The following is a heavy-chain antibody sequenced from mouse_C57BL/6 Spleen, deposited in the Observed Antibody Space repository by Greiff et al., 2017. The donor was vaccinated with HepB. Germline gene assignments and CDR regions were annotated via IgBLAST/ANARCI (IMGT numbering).Heavy chain of an antibody. CDR2: IYPGDGDT. D-gene: IGHD2-4*01. V-gene: IGHV1-80*01. CDR1: GYAFSSYW. J-gene: IGHJ1*03. CDR3: ASKGYDYDWYFDV. Sequence: QVQLQQSGAELVKPGASVKISCKASGYAFSSYWMNWVKQRPGKGLEWIGQIYPGDGDTNYNGKFKGKATLTADKSSSTAYMQLSSLTSEDSAVYFCASKGYDYDWYFDVWGTGTTVTVSS.